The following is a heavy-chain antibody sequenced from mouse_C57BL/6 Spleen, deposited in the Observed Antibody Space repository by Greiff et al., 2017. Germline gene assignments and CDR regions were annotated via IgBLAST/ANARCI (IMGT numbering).Heavy chain of an antibody. D-gene: IGHD3-1*01. CDR1: GYAFTNYL. CDR2: FNPGSGGT. J-gene: IGHJ3*01. Sequence: VQLQQSGAELVRPGTSVKVSCKASGYAFTNYLIEWVKQRPGQGLEWIGVFNPGSGGTHYNEKFKGKATLTADKSSSPAYMQLSSLTSEDSSVYFCARWEGYFAYWGQGTLVTVSA. CDR3: ARWEGYFAY. V-gene: IGHV1-54*01.